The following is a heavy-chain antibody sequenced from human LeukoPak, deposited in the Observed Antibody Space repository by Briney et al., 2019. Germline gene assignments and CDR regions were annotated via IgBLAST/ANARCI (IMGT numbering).Heavy chain of an antibody. J-gene: IGHJ4*02. CDR1: GGSISSYY. CDR3: ARDLPVTYGGNCFDY. CDR2: IYTSGST. D-gene: IGHD4-23*01. Sequence: PSETLSLTCTVSGGSISSYYWSWIRQPAGKGLEWIGRIYTSGSTNYNPSLKSRVTMSVDTSKNQFSLKLGSVTAADTAVYYCARDLPVTYGGNCFDYWGQGTLVTVSS. V-gene: IGHV4-4*07.